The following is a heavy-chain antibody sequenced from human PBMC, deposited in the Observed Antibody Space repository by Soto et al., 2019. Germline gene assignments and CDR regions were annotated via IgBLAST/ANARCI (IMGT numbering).Heavy chain of an antibody. CDR1: GGSISSYY. J-gene: IGHJ6*03. Sequence: SETLSLTCTVSGGSISSYYWSWIRQPPGKGLEWIGYIYYSGSTNYNPSLKSRVTISVDTSKNQFSLKLSSVTAADTAVYYRARGPQHNYYYYYMDVWGNGTTVTVSS. V-gene: IGHV4-59*08. CDR3: ARGPQHNYYYYYMDV. CDR2: IYYSGST.